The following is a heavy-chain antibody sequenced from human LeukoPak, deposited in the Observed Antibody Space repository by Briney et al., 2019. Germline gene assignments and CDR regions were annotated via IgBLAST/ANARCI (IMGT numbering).Heavy chain of an antibody. CDR3: ARRVRTYYYDSSGYYPYYFDY. Sequence: PGGSLRLSCAASGFTFSSYAMSWVRQAPGKGLEWVSAISGSGGSTYYADSVKGRFITSRDNSKNTLYLQMNSLRAEDTAVYYCARRVRTYYYDSSGYYPYYFDYWGQGTLVTVSS. CDR1: GFTFSSYA. J-gene: IGHJ4*02. D-gene: IGHD3-22*01. CDR2: ISGSGGST. V-gene: IGHV3-23*01.